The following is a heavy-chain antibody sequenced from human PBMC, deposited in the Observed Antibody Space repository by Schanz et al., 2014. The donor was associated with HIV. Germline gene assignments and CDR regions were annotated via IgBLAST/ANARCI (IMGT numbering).Heavy chain of an antibody. CDR3: VRVRSPRVKIVVVMDYYYYAMDV. V-gene: IGHV3-33*01. D-gene: IGHD3-22*01. J-gene: IGHJ6*02. Sequence: QVQLVESGGGVVQPGRSLRLSCAASGFTFSSYGMHWVRQAPGKGLEWVAVTWYDGSNKYYADSVKGRFTISRDNAKNSLYLQMNSLRAEDTAVYYCVRVRSPRVKIVVVMDYYYYAMDVWGQGTTVTVSS. CDR1: GFTFSSYG. CDR2: TWYDGSNK.